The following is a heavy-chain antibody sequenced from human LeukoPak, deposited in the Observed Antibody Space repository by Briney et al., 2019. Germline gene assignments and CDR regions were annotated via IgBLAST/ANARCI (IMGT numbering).Heavy chain of an antibody. CDR2: ISYDGSNK. Sequence: PGGSLRLSCAASGFTFSSYAMHWVRQAPGKGLEWVAVISYDGSNKYYADSVKGRFTISRDNSKNTLYLQMNSLRAEDTAVYYCARDLKPHHYGGVIDYWGQGTLVTVSS. V-gene: IGHV3-30-3*01. CDR1: GFTFSSYA. D-gene: IGHD4-23*01. J-gene: IGHJ4*02. CDR3: ARDLKPHHYGGVIDY.